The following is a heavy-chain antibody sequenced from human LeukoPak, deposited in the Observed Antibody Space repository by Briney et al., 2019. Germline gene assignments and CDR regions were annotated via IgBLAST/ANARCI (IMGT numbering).Heavy chain of an antibody. Sequence: SETLSLTCTVSGGSFSTYYLSWIGQPPGKGLEWIGYINYSCSTTYSPSLKSRVTISVDASKSQFSLKLTSVTAADTAVYYCARGPKAGPGEAPAYWGHGTLVTVSS. V-gene: IGHV4-59*01. J-gene: IGHJ4*01. CDR2: INYSCST. CDR3: ARGPKAGPGEAPAY. D-gene: IGHD3-10*01. CDR1: GGSFSTYY.